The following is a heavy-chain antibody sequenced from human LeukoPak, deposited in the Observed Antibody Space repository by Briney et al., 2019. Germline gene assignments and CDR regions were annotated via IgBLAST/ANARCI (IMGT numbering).Heavy chain of an antibody. Sequence: PGGSLRLSCAASRFTFKDYAMNWVRQAPGKGLEWVSTISGSGTGTYYADSVKGRFTISRDNSRNTLHLQMNSLRAEDTAVYYCAKDRVGGIAAPRSFDYWGQGTLVTVSS. CDR2: ISGSGTGT. J-gene: IGHJ4*02. CDR1: RFTFKDYA. CDR3: AKDRVGGIAAPRSFDY. V-gene: IGHV3-23*01. D-gene: IGHD6-25*01.